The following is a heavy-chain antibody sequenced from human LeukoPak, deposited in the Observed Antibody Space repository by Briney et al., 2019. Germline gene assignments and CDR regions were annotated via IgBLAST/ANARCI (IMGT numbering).Heavy chain of an antibody. D-gene: IGHD3-3*01. J-gene: IGHJ4*02. CDR2: IVVGSGNT. Sequence: SVKVSCKASGFTFTSSAMQWVRQARGQRLEWIGWIVVGSGNTNYAQKFQERVTITRDMSTSTAYMELSSLRSEDTAVYYCAAVENYDFWSGYYREVYWGQGTLVIVSS. V-gene: IGHV1-58*02. CDR3: AAVENYDFWSGYYREVY. CDR1: GFTFTSSA.